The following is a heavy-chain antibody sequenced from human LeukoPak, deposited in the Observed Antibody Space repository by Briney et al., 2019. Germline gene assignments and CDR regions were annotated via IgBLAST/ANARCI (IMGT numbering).Heavy chain of an antibody. Sequence: GGSLGPSCAASGFTFVSYWMTWVGQAPGKGLEWVSNIKQDGSEKYYVDSVKGRFTISRDNAKNSLYLQMNSLRAEDTAVYYCAWVPVVPAARWFDPWGQGTLVTVSS. D-gene: IGHD2-2*01. V-gene: IGHV3-7*04. CDR3: AWVPVVPAARWFDP. CDR2: IKQDGSEK. CDR1: GFTFVSYW. J-gene: IGHJ5*02.